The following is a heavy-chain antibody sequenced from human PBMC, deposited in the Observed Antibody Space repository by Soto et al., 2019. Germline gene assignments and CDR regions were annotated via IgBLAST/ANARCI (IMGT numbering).Heavy chain of an antibody. CDR2: IIPILGIA. CDR1: GGTFSSYT. V-gene: IGHV1-69*02. J-gene: IGHJ4*02. CDR3: ARASQQRPTRAFDY. D-gene: IGHD6-13*01. Sequence: GASVKVSCKASGGTFSSYTISWVRQAPGQGLEWMGRIIPILGIANYAQKFQGRVTITADKSTSTAYMELSSLRSEDTAVYYCARASQQRPTRAFDYWGQGTLVTVSS.